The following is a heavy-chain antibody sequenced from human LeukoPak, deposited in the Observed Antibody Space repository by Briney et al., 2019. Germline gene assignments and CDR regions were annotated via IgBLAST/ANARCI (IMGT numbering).Heavy chain of an antibody. Sequence: GGSLRLSCAASGFTFSSYAMSWVRQAPGKGLEWVSAISGSGGSTYYADSVKGRFTISRDNSKNTLYLQMNSLRAEDTAVYYCAKEGLIVVVPAAMGDYWGQGTPVTVSS. V-gene: IGHV3-23*01. J-gene: IGHJ4*02. CDR3: AKEGLIVVVPAAMGDY. CDR1: GFTFSSYA. CDR2: ISGSGGST. D-gene: IGHD2-2*01.